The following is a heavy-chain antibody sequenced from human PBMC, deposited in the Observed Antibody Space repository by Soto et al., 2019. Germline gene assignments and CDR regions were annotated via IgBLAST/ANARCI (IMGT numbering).Heavy chain of an antibody. CDR2: ISYDGSNK. CDR1: GFTFNSYG. CDR3: ARGARRVGPNYYGMDV. D-gene: IGHD6-6*01. J-gene: IGHJ6*02. V-gene: IGHV3-30*03. Sequence: GGSLRLSCAASGFTFNSYGMHWVRQAPGKGLEWVAVISYDGSNKYYADSVKGRFTISRDNSKNTLYLQMNSLRAEDTAVYYCARGARRVGPNYYGMDVWGQGTTVTVSS.